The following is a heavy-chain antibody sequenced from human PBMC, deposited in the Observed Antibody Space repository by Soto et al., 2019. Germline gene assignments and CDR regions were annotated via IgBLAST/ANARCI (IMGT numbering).Heavy chain of an antibody. CDR3: ARGRTIFGVVIRSGSPYNWFDP. V-gene: IGHV4-34*01. CDR1: GGSFSGYY. CDR2: INHSGST. D-gene: IGHD3-3*01. J-gene: IGHJ5*02. Sequence: QVQLQQWGAGLLKPSETLSLTCAVYGGSFSGYYWSWIRQPPGKGLEWIGEINHSGSTNYNPSLKSRVTISVDTSKNQFSRKLSSVTAADTAVYYCARGRTIFGVVIRSGSPYNWFDPWGQGTLVTVSS.